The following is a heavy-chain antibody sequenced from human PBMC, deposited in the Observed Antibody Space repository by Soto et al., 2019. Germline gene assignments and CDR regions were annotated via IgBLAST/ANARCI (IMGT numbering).Heavy chain of an antibody. CDR2: ISGSGGST. J-gene: IGHJ4*02. Sequence: EVQLLESGGGLVQPGGSLRLSCAASGFTFSSYAMSWVRQAPGKGLEWVSAISGSGGSTYYADSVKGRFTISRDNSKNTLYLQMNSLRAEDTAVYYCANHPGGYYYDSSGYYQFDYWGQGTLVTVSS. V-gene: IGHV3-23*01. D-gene: IGHD3-22*01. CDR1: GFTFSSYA. CDR3: ANHPGGYYYDSSGYYQFDY.